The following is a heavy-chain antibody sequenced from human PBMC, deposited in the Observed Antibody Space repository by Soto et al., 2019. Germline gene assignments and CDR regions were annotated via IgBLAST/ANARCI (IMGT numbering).Heavy chain of an antibody. CDR2: SSPRGDTI. V-gene: IGHV3-48*02. D-gene: IGHD3-9*01. Sequence: GGSLRLSCVASGFSLANYPMNWVRQTPGKGLEWISYSSPRGDTIYYADSVEGRFTISRDNARNSLSLHMSSLRDEDSALYYCATGPHTNVGWPSYFESWGQGVPVTVYS. J-gene: IGHJ1*01. CDR1: GFSLANYP. CDR3: ATGPHTNVGWPSYFES.